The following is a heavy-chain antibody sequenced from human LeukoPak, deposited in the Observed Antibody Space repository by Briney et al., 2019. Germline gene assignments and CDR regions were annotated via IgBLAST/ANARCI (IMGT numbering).Heavy chain of an antibody. D-gene: IGHD2-21*02. V-gene: IGHV3-21*01. J-gene: IGHJ4*02. CDR3: ASFFLAYCGGDCYPDY. Sequence: GGSLRLSCAASGFTFSSYSMNWVRQAPGKGLEWVSSISSSSSYIYYADSVKGRFTISRDNAKNSLYLQMNSLRAEDTAVYYCASFFLAYCGGDCYPDYWGQGTLVTVSS. CDR2: ISSSSSYI. CDR1: GFTFSSYS.